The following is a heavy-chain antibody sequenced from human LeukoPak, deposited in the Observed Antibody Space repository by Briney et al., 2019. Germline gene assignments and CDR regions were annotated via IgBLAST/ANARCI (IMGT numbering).Heavy chain of an antibody. CDR1: GFSFSSYS. J-gene: IGHJ4*02. D-gene: IGHD6-19*01. Sequence: GGSLRLSCAASGFSFSSYSMNWVRQAPGKGREWVSYISGGSSFTYYVDSVKGRFTISRDNAKNSLYLQMNSLRAEDTAVYYCARDLGYSSGPNYWGQGTRVTVSS. V-gene: IGHV3-21*01. CDR3: ARDLGYSSGPNY. CDR2: ISGGSSFT.